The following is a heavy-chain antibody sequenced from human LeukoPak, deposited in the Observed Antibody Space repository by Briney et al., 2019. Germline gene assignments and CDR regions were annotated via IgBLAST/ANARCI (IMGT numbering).Heavy chain of an antibody. CDR3: ARVIRNNYYYFYGMDV. D-gene: IGHD3-10*01. Sequence: PSETLSLTCTVSGDSIRSYFWGWIRQPPGKGLEWIGYIYYSGSTSYNPSLKSRVTISLDTSKNQFSLKLNSVTAADTAVYYCARVIRNNYYYFYGMDVWGQGTTVTVSS. CDR1: GDSIRSYF. V-gene: IGHV4-59*01. CDR2: IYYSGST. J-gene: IGHJ6*02.